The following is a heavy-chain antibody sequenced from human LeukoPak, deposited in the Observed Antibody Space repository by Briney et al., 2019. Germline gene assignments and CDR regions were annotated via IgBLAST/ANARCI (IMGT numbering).Heavy chain of an antibody. V-gene: IGHV1-69*05. CDR2: VIPIFSTT. CDR3: ARAPPKQLLHLY. CDR1: GGTFNSYA. Sequence: SVKVSCKASGGTFNSYAISWVRQAPGQGLEWMGAVIPIFSTTNYAQKFQGRVAITTDESTSTAYMELTSLKSEDTAVYYCARAPPKQLLHLYWGQGTLVTVSS. D-gene: IGHD6-13*01. J-gene: IGHJ4*02.